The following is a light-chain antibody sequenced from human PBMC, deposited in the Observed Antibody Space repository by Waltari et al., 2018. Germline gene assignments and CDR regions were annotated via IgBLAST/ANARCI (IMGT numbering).Light chain of an antibody. CDR2: RVS. V-gene: IGKV2-30*01. Sequence: EVVMTPSPLSLHVTHGQPASIPCRPSQILVYADGNTYLNWFHQRPGQSPRRLIYRVSVRDSGVPDRFSGSGSGTDFTLMISRVEAEDVGVYYCMQGTHWPYTFGQGTKLEIK. CDR1: QILVYADGNTY. J-gene: IGKJ2*01. CDR3: MQGTHWPYT.